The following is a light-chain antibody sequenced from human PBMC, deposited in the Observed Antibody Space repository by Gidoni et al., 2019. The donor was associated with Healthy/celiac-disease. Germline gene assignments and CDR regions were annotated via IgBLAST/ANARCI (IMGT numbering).Light chain of an antibody. CDR1: QSVSSN. Sequence: EIVMTQSPATLSVSPGERATLSCRASQSVSSNLAWYQQKPGQAPRHLIYGASTRATGIPARCSGSGSGTEFTLTISSLQSEDFAVDYCQQYNNWPPYSFGQGTKLEIK. V-gene: IGKV3-15*01. CDR3: QQYNNWPPYS. J-gene: IGKJ2*03. CDR2: GAS.